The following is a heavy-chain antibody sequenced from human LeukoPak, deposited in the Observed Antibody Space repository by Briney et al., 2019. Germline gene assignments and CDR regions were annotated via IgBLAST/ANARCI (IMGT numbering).Heavy chain of an antibody. V-gene: IGHV5-51*01. D-gene: IGHD6-19*01. CDR1: GYNFSTYW. CDR2: IYPGDSDT. CDR3: ARHRAYSSDDNWSDP. Sequence: GESLKISCQGSGYNFSTYWIAWVRQMPGKGLECMGIIYPGDSDTRYSPSFRGQVTISADRSISTAYLQWSSLEASDSAVYYCARHRAYSSDDNWSDPWGQGTLVTVSS. J-gene: IGHJ5*02.